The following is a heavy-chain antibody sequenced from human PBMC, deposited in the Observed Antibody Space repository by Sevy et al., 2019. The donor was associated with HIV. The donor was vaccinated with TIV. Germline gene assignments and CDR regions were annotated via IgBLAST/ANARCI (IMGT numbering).Heavy chain of an antibody. CDR2: ISYDGSNK. V-gene: IGHV3-30*18. CDR3: AKGLTGTTRGFYYGMDV. J-gene: IGHJ6*02. CDR1: GFTFSSYV. D-gene: IGHD1-7*01. Sequence: GGSLRLSCAASGFTFSSYVMHWVRQAPGKGLEWVAVISYDGSNKYYADSVKGRFTVSRDNSKNTLYLQMNSLRAEDTAVYYCAKGLTGTTRGFYYGMDVWGQRTTVTVSS.